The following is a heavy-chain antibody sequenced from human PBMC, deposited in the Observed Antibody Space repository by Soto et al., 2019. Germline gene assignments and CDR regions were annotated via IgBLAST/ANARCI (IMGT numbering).Heavy chain of an antibody. Sequence: LSLTCTVSGGSISSYYWSWIRQPPGKGLEWIGYIYYSGSTNYNPSLKSRVTISVDTSKNQFSLKLSSVTAADTAVYYCARFSIAAAGTGWFDPWGQGTLGTVSS. CDR2: IYYSGST. CDR3: ARFSIAAAGTGWFDP. CDR1: GGSISSYY. V-gene: IGHV4-59*01. J-gene: IGHJ5*02. D-gene: IGHD6-13*01.